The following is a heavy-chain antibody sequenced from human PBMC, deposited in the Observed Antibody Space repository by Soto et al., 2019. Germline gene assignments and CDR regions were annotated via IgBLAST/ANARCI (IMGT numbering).Heavy chain of an antibody. CDR2: IYKSATT. V-gene: IGHV4-30-4*08. CDR1: GDSISTVDYF. J-gene: IGHJ5*01. CDR3: ARGRYCLTGRCFPNWFDS. Sequence: SETLSLTCSVSGDSISTVDYFWAWIRQPPGQALEYIGYIYKSATTYYNPSFESRVAISLDTSKSQFSLNVTSVTAADTAVYFCARGRYCLTGRCFPNWFDSWGQGTLGTVPQ. D-gene: IGHD2-15*01.